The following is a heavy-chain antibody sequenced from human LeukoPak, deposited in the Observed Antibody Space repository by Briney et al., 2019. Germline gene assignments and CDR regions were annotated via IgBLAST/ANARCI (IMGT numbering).Heavy chain of an antibody. CDR1: GGSISSGGCY. J-gene: IGHJ4*02. Sequence: SETLSLTCTVSGGSISSGGCYWSWIRQPPGKGLEWIGYIYHSGSTYYNPSLKSRVTISVDRSKNQFSLKLSSVTAADTAVYYCARFAVHVDFDYWGQGTLVTVSS. CDR3: ARFAVHVDFDY. CDR2: IYHSGST. V-gene: IGHV4-30-2*01.